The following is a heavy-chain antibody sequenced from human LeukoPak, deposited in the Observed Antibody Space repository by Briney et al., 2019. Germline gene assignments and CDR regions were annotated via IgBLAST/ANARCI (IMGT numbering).Heavy chain of an antibody. D-gene: IGHD5-18*01. V-gene: IGHV1-2*02. CDR3: ARGSYGPSMRYYYYYMDV. CDR1: GYTFTSYD. Sequence: GASVKVSCKASGYTFTSYDINWVRQATGQGLEWMGWMNPNSGGTNYAQKFQGRVTMTRDTSISTAYMELSRLRSDDTAVYYCARGSYGPSMRYYYYYMDVWGKGTTVTVSS. CDR2: MNPNSGGT. J-gene: IGHJ6*03.